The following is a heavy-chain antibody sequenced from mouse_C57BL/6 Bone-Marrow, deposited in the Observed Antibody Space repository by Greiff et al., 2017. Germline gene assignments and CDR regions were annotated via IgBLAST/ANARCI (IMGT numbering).Heavy chain of an antibody. D-gene: IGHD2-3*01. Sequence: QVQLKESGAELVRPGASVTLSCKASGYTFTDYEMHWVKQTPVHGLEWIGAIDPETGGTAYNQKFKGKAILTADKSSSTAYMGLRSLTSEDSAVYYCTTDGYPFAYWGQGTLVTVSA. J-gene: IGHJ3*01. CDR3: TTDGYPFAY. CDR2: IDPETGGT. V-gene: IGHV1-15*01. CDR1: GYTFTDYE.